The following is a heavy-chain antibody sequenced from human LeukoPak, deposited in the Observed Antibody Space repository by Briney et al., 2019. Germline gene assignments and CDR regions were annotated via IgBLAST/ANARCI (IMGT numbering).Heavy chain of an antibody. D-gene: IGHD3-3*01. CDR2: ISGDGGST. J-gene: IGHJ4*02. CDR1: GFTFDDYA. Sequence: GGSLRLSCAASGFTFDDYAMHWVRQAPGEGLEWVSLISGDGGSTYYADSVKGRFTNSRDNSKNSLYLQMNSLRTEDTALYYCAKSRREYDFWSVYFDYWGQGTLVTVSS. V-gene: IGHV3-43*02. CDR3: AKSRREYDFWSVYFDY.